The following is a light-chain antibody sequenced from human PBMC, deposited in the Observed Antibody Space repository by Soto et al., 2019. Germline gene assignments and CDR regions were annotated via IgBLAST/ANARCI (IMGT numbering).Light chain of an antibody. J-gene: IGLJ2*01. CDR3: AAWDDSLSGVV. CDR1: DSNVGINF. Sequence: QSVLTQPPSASATPGQRVTISCSGSDSNVGINFVYWYQQLPGTAPKLLIYTNDQRPSGVPDRFSGSKSGTSASLALSGLRSEVEADYYCAAWDDSLSGVVFGGGTKLTVL. CDR2: TND. V-gene: IGLV1-47*02.